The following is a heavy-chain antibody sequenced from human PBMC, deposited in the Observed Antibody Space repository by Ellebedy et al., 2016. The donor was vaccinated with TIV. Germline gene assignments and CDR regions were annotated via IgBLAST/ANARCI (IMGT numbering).Heavy chain of an antibody. CDR3: ARRASYGDYAVQVNPWFDP. V-gene: IGHV3-7*01. Sequence: PGGSLRLSCAASGFNFRSYWMTWVRQAPGKGLEWVAKIRQEGDEIYYVESVKGRFTISRDNAKNPLFLQMNSLRVEDTAVYYCARRASYGDYAVQVNPWFDPWGQGTLVTVSS. D-gene: IGHD4-17*01. J-gene: IGHJ5*02. CDR2: IRQEGDEI. CDR1: GFNFRSYW.